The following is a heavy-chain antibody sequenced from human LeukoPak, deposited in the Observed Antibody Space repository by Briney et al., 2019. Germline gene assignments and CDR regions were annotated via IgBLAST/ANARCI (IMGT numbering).Heavy chain of an antibody. Sequence: GGSLRLSCAASGFTFSSYAMSWVRQAPGKGLEWVSAISGSGGITYYADSVKGRFTISRDNSKNTLYLQMTSLRAEDTAVYYCATPLVAAYRTSNDKWGQGTLVTVSS. CDR1: GFTFSSYA. D-gene: IGHD2-15*01. CDR2: ISGSGGIT. CDR3: ATPLVAAYRTSNDK. J-gene: IGHJ4*02. V-gene: IGHV3-23*01.